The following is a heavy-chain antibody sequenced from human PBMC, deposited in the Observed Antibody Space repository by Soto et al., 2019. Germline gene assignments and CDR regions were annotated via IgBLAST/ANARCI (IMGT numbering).Heavy chain of an antibody. D-gene: IGHD5-18*01. CDR3: AGLGGSRPSYGSLDY. CDR2: IYYSGST. J-gene: IGHJ4*02. Sequence: QLQLQESGPGLVKPSETLSLTCTVSGGSISSSSYYWGWIRQPPGKGLEWIGSIYYSGSTYYHPAPKXRXTXXVDTSKNQFSLKLSSVTAADTAVYYCAGLGGSRPSYGSLDYWGQGTLVTVSP. V-gene: IGHV4-39*01. CDR1: GGSISSSSYY.